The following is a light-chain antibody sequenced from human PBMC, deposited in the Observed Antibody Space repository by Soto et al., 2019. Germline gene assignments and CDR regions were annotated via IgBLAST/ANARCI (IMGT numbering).Light chain of an antibody. CDR2: WAS. V-gene: IGKV4-1*01. CDR3: QQFYSTRSM. J-gene: IGKJ4*02. Sequence: DIVMTQSPDSLAVSLGERATINCKSSQSVLYSSNNKNYLDWYQQKPGQPPKLLIDWASTRESGVPDRFSGSGSDTASFLTIITMLSEAVAVYYCQQFYSTRSMFGDGIKVEIK. CDR1: QSVLYSSNNKNY.